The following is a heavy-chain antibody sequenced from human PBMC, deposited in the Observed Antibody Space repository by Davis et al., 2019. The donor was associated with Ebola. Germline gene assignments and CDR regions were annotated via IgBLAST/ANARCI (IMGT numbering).Heavy chain of an antibody. Sequence: ASVKVSCKGSGYSFSDYYIHWVQGAPGKGLEWVGLVDPKGGKTVYAEKFQGRVAITADKSTDTVYLELNRLRYEDTAVYYCATLDILTAYVSYAMDVWGQGTTVTVS. V-gene: IGHV1-69-2*01. CDR3: ATLDILTAYVSYAMDV. J-gene: IGHJ6*02. D-gene: IGHD3-9*01. CDR2: VDPKGGKT. CDR1: GYSFSDYY.